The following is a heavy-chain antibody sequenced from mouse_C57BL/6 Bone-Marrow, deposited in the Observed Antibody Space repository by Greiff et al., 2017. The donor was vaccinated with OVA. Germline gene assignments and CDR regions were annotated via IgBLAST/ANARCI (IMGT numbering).Heavy chain of an antibody. CDR1: GFTFSSYS. CDR2: ISSGGDYI. CDR3: TRDLHYYGSSYVWFAY. D-gene: IGHD1-1*01. V-gene: IGHV5-9-1*02. Sequence: EVKLVESGEGLVKPGGSLKLSCAASGFTFSSYSMSWVRQTPEKRLEWVAYISSGGDYIYYADTVKGRCTISRDNARNTLYLQMSSLKSEDTAMYYSTRDLHYYGSSYVWFAYWGQGTLVTVSA. J-gene: IGHJ3*01.